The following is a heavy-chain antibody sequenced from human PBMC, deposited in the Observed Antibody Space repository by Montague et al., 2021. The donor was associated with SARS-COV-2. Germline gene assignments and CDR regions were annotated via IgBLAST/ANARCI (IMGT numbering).Heavy chain of an antibody. J-gene: IGHJ4*02. CDR2: IWYDGSNK. CDR3: AREAEIFGVVISPLFY. CDR1: GFTVSSYG. D-gene: IGHD3-3*01. Sequence: SLRLSCAASGFTVSSYGMHWVRQAPGKGLEWVAVIWYDGSNKYYXDSVKGRFTISRDNSKNTLYLQMNSLRAEDTAVYYCAREAEIFGVVISPLFYWGQGTLVTVSS. V-gene: IGHV3-33*01.